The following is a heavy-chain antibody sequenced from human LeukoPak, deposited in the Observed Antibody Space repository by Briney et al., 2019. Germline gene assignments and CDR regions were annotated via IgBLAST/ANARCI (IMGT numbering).Heavy chain of an antibody. CDR1: GFTFTTYG. V-gene: IGHV3-30*02. D-gene: IGHD6-19*01. CDR2: IYPDGNNK. CDR3: AKGSKAVLFTRDHYMDV. J-gene: IGHJ6*03. Sequence: GGSLSLSCAASGFTFTTYGMHWVRQAPGKGLEGVACIYPDGNNKDYADSVKGRFIISRDNSKNILFLQMNSLRAADTAVYYCAKGSKAVLFTRDHYMDVWGKGTTVTISS.